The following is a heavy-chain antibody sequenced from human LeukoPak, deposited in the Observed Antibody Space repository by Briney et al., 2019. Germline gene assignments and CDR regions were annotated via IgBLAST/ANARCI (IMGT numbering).Heavy chain of an antibody. CDR2: ISWNSGSI. Sequence: PGGSLRLSCAASGFTFDDYAMHWVRQAPGKGLEWVSGISWNSGSIGYADSVKGRFTISRDNAKNSLYLQMNSLRAEDTAVYYCARDQDGPGATVDHWGQGTLVTVSS. V-gene: IGHV3-9*01. CDR3: ARDQDGPGATVDH. J-gene: IGHJ5*02. CDR1: GFTFDDYA. D-gene: IGHD1-26*01.